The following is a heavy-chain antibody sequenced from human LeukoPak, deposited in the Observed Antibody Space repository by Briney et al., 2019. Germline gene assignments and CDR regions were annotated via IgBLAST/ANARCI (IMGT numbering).Heavy chain of an antibody. J-gene: IGHJ4*02. CDR1: GGSISSGGYS. Sequence: ASETLSLTCAVSGGSISSGGYSWSWIRQPPGKGLEWIGYIYHSGSTYYNPSLKSRVTISVDTSESQFSLKLSSVTAADTAVYYCARHKTEKQWLVPLDYWGQGTLVTVSS. CDR3: ARHKTEKQWLVPLDY. CDR2: IYHSGST. D-gene: IGHD6-19*01. V-gene: IGHV4-30-2*01.